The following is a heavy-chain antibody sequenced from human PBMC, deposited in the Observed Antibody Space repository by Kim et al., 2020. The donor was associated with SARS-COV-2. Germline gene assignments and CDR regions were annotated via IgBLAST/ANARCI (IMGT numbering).Heavy chain of an antibody. CDR2: ISGSGGST. V-gene: IGHV3-23*01. J-gene: IGHJ4*02. CDR1: GFTFSSYA. D-gene: IGHD4-17*01. CDR3: AKDTYGDYSPFTFDY. Sequence: GGSLRLSCAASGFTFSSYAMSWVRQAPGKGLEWVSAISGSGGSTYYADSVKGRFTISRDNSKNTLYLQMNSLRAEDTAVYYCAKDTYGDYSPFTFDYWGQGTLVTVAS.